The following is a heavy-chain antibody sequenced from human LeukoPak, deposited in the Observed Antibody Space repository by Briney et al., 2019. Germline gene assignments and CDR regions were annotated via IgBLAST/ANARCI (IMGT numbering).Heavy chain of an antibody. D-gene: IGHD3-16*02. CDR2: ISSISSTI. J-gene: IGHJ4*02. V-gene: IGHV3-48*01. CDR3: AKVHDERRLGELSSGTDY. CDR1: GFTFSSYS. Sequence: PGGSLRLSCAASGFTFSSYSMNWVRQAPGKGLEWVSYISSISSTISYADAVNGRFTIPRANAKTSLYLQMNSLRAEDTAVYYCAKVHDERRLGELSSGTDYWGQGTLVTVSS.